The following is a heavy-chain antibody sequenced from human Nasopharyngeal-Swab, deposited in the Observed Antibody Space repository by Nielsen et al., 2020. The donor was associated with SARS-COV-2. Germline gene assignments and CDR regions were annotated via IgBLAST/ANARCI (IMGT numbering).Heavy chain of an antibody. CDR2: IIPIFGTA. V-gene: IGHV1-69*13. CDR1: GGTFSSYA. D-gene: IGHD3-10*01. J-gene: IGHJ5*02. Sequence: SVKVSCKASGGTFSSYAISWVRQAPGQGLEWMGGIIPIFGTANYAQKFQGRVTITADESTSTAYMELSSLRSEDTAVYYCARVRMVRGVINNIWYNWFDPWGQGTLVTVSS. CDR3: ARVRMVRGVINNIWYNWFDP.